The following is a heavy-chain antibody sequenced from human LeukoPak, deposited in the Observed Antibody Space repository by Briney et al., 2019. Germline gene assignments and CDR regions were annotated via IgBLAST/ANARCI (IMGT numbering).Heavy chain of an antibody. CDR3: GRVDY. Sequence: SEXLSLTCAVYGGXFXXXYWSXXRQPPGKGLEWIGEINHSGSTNYNPSLKSRVTISVDTSKNQFSLKLSSVTAADTAVYYCGRVDYWGQGTLVTVSS. CDR1: GGXFXXXY. J-gene: IGHJ4*02. V-gene: IGHV4-34*01. CDR2: INHSGST.